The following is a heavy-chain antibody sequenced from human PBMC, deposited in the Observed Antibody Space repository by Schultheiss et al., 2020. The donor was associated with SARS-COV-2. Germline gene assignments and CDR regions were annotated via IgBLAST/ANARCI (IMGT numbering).Heavy chain of an antibody. D-gene: IGHD2-15*01. J-gene: IGHJ6*02. CDR1: GGSISSYY. Sequence: SETLSLTCTVSGGSISSYYWSWIRQPPGKGLEWIGYIYYSGSTNYNPSLKSRVTISVDTSKNQFSLKLSSVTAADTAVYYCARGSGILYYYYGMDVWGQGTMVTVSS. V-gene: IGHV4-59*01. CDR2: IYYSGST. CDR3: ARGSGILYYYYGMDV.